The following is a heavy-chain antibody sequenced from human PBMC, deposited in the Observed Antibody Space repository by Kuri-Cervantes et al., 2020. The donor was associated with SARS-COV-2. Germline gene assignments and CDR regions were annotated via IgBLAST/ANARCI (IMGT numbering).Heavy chain of an antibody. D-gene: IGHD3-16*01. CDR2: ISSSSSQR. V-gene: IGHV3-21*01. J-gene: IGHJ6*03. CDR1: GFTFTSYS. Sequence: GGSLRLSCAAPGFTFTSYSITWVRQAPGKGLEWVSSISSSSSQRFYVDSVKGRFTISRDNAKNSLYLQMNSLRAEDTAVYYCASLLSGGEAHLYYFYMDAWGKGTSVTVSS. CDR3: ASLLSGGEAHLYYFYMDA.